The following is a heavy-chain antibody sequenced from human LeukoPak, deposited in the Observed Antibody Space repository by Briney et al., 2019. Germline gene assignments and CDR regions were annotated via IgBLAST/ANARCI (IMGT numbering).Heavy chain of an antibody. CDR1: GFTFSTYW. CDR3: ARDLSGVTGYTYGRGIDY. J-gene: IGHJ4*02. D-gene: IGHD5-18*01. Sequence: GGSLRLSCAASGFTFSTYWMTWVRQAPGKGLQWVATISKDGSQKYYLDSVKGRFTISRDNAKTSLYLQMNSLRAEDTAVYYCARDLSGVTGYTYGRGIDYWGQGTLVTVSS. V-gene: IGHV3-7*01. CDR2: ISKDGSQK.